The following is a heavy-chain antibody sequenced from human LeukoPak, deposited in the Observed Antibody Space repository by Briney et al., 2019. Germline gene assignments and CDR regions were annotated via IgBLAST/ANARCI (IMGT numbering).Heavy chain of an antibody. CDR1: GYTFTGSY. Sequence: GASVKLSCKASGYTFTGSYIHWVRQAPGQGFEWIGWISPASGATNYAQNFQGRVTLTTDTSITTAYMELSSLTSDDTASYYCLNEHGGWGQGTPVTVSS. D-gene: IGHD1-1*01. V-gene: IGHV1-2*02. CDR3: LNEHGG. J-gene: IGHJ4*02. CDR2: ISPASGAT.